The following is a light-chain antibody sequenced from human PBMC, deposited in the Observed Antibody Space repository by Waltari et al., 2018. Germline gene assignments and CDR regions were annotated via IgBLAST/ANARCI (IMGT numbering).Light chain of an antibody. CDR3: QQHYSTPYT. Sequence: DIVMTQSPDSLAVSLGERATINCKSSQSVLYSSNNKNYLTWYQQKPGQPPKLLIEWASTRQSGVPDRFSGSGSGTDFTLTISSLQAEDVAVYYCQQHYSTPYTFGQGTNLEIK. J-gene: IGKJ2*01. CDR2: WAS. V-gene: IGKV4-1*01. CDR1: QSVLYSSNNKNY.